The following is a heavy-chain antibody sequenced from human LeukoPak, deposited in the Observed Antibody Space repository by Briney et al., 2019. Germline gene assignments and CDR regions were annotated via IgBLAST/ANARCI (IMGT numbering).Heavy chain of an antibody. CDR3: ARGVHIKVRGVIGYYFDY. CDR1: GYTFTSYD. CDR2: MNPNSGNT. J-gene: IGHJ4*02. V-gene: IGHV1-8*03. D-gene: IGHD3-10*01. Sequence: ASVKVSCKAAGYTFTSYDINWVRQATGQGLEWMGWMNPNSGNTGYAQKFQGRVTITRNTSISTAYMELSSLRSEDTAVYYCARGVHIKVRGVIGYYFDYWGQGTLVTVSS.